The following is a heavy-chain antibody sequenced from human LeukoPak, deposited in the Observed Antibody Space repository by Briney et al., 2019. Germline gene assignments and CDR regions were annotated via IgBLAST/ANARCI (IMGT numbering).Heavy chain of an antibody. V-gene: IGHV4-59*01. CDR2: IYYSGST. D-gene: IGHD6-19*01. Sequence: SETLSLTCTVSGGSISSYCWSWIRQPPGKGLEWIGYIYYSGSTNYNPSLKSRVTISVDTSKNQFSLKLSSVTAADTAVYYCARDGAVAGTFDYWGQGTLVTVSS. CDR1: GGSISSYC. CDR3: ARDGAVAGTFDY. J-gene: IGHJ4*02.